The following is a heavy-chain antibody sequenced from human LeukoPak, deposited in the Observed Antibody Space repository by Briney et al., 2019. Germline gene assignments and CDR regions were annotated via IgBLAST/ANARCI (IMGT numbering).Heavy chain of an antibody. D-gene: IGHD5-18*01. CDR3: ARRYRYNYGEIDY. V-gene: IGHV4-39*01. CDR2: IYYSGNT. CDR1: DASISSSNYY. Sequence: SETLSLTCNVSDASISSSNYYWVWIRQPPGKGLEWIGNIYYSGNTYYNPSLKSRVTISVDTSKNQFSLKLSSVTAADTAVYHCARRYRYNYGEIDYWGQGILVTVSS. J-gene: IGHJ4*02.